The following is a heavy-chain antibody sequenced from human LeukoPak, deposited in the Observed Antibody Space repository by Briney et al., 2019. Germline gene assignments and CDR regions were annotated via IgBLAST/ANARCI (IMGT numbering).Heavy chain of an antibody. CDR1: GFMFDDYD. CDR2: INWNAGST. Sequence: PGGSLRLSCAASGFMFDDYDMSWVRQAPGKGLEWVSGINWNAGSTAYADSVKGRFTISRDNAKNSLYLQMNSLRAEDTAVYYCARAAGHRRANYYMDVWGKGTTVTVSS. J-gene: IGHJ6*03. CDR3: ARAAGHRRANYYMDV. V-gene: IGHV3-20*04.